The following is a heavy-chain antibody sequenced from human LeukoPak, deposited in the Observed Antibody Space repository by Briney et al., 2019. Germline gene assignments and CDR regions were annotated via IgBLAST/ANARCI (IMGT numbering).Heavy chain of an antibody. J-gene: IGHJ4*02. V-gene: IGHV4-34*01. Sequence: SESLSLTCAVYGGSFSGYYWSWIRQPPGKGLEWIGEINHSGSTNYNPSLKSRVTISIDTSKNQISLRLTSVTAADTAMYYCARQTGSGLFTLPGGQGTLVTVSS. CDR3: ARQTGSGLFTLP. D-gene: IGHD3/OR15-3a*01. CDR2: INHSGST. CDR1: GGSFSGYY.